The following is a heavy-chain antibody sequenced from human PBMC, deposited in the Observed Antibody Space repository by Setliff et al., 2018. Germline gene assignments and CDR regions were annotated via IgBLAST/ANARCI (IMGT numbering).Heavy chain of an antibody. D-gene: IGHD3-22*01. CDR2: ISSGGST. CDR1: GGSMSNYF. V-gene: IGHV4-4*08. CDR3: ARWRVRDSGYYPRLSYMDV. Sequence: SETLSLTCSVAGGSMSNYFWSWVRRPPGKGLEWIGFISSGGSTIYSPSLKSRVTISVDTSKNQFSLRLTSVTAADTAVYYCARWRVRDSGYYPRLSYMDVWGKGTTVTVSS. J-gene: IGHJ6*03.